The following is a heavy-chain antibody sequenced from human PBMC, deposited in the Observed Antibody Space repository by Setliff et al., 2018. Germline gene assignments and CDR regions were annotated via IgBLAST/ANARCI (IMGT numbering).Heavy chain of an antibody. CDR2: IIPIFGTA. V-gene: IGHV1-69*13. CDR1: GGTFSSYA. J-gene: IGHJ4*02. Sequence: GASVKVSCKASGGTFSSYAISWVRQAPGQGLEWMGGIIPIFGTANYAQKFQGRVTITADESSSTAYMELSSLRSEDTAVYYCARGDGTTYPSDYWGQGTLVTVSS. D-gene: IGHD1-1*01. CDR3: ARGDGTTYPSDY.